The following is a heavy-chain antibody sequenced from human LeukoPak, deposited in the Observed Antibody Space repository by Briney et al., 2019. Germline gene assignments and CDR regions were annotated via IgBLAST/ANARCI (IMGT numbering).Heavy chain of an antibody. CDR3: ARDLGVGGSYATDGAFYI. Sequence: ASVKVSCKASGYTFTSYGNSWVRQAPGQGLEWMGWISAYNGNTNYAQKLQGRVTMTTDTSTSTAYMELRSLRSDDTAVYYCARDLGVGGSYATDGAFYIWGQGTMVTVSS. J-gene: IGHJ3*02. CDR2: ISAYNGNT. V-gene: IGHV1-18*01. D-gene: IGHD1-26*01. CDR1: GYTFTSYG.